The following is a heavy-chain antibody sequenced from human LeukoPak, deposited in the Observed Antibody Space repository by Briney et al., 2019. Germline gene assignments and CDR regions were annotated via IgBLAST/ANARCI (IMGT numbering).Heavy chain of an antibody. J-gene: IGHJ4*02. CDR3: ARGGSRVTTINILDY. D-gene: IGHD4-11*01. Sequence: ASVKVSCKVSGYTLTELSMHWVRQAPGKGLEWMGGFDPEDDETIYAQKFQGRVTMTEDTSTDTAYMELSSLRSEDTAVYYCARGGSRVTTINILDYWGQGTLATVSS. CDR1: GYTLTELS. CDR2: FDPEDDET. V-gene: IGHV1-24*01.